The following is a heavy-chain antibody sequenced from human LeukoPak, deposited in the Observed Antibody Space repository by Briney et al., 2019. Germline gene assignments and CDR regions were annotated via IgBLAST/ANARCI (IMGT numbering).Heavy chain of an antibody. J-gene: IGHJ4*02. V-gene: IGHV3-30*02. D-gene: IGHD3-22*01. CDR1: GFTFSSYG. Sequence: GGSLRLSCAASGFTFSSYGMHWVRQAPGKGLEWVAFIRYDGSNKYYADSVKGRFTISRDNSKNTLYLQMNSLRAEDTAVYYCARAAGYYYDSSGYCIDYWGQGTLVTVSS. CDR2: IRYDGSNK. CDR3: ARAAGYYYDSSGYCIDY.